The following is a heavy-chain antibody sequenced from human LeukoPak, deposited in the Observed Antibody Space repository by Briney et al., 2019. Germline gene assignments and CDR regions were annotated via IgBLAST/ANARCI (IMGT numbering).Heavy chain of an antibody. CDR1: GLTFDDYA. J-gene: IGHJ4*02. V-gene: IGHV3-9*01. CDR3: AKDGSGSYWYFDY. D-gene: IGHD3-10*01. Sequence: PGGSLRLSCAASGLTFDDYAMHWGRQAPGKGLEWVSGISWNSGSIGYADSVKGRFTISRDNAKNSLSLQMNSLRAEDTALYYCAKDGSGSYWYFDYWGQGTLVTVSS. CDR2: ISWNSGSI.